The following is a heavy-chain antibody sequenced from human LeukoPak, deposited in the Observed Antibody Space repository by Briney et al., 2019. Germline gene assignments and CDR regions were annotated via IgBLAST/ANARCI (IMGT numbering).Heavy chain of an antibody. CDR2: ISYIGST. Sequence: SETLSLTCAVSADSFSSHYWTWIRQPPGKGLEWIGYISYIGSTNCNPSLKSRVTISIDTSRNQFSLRLSSVTAADTAVYYCARDLVTVTKGFDIWGQGTMVSVSS. D-gene: IGHD4-17*01. CDR3: ARDLVTVTKGFDI. V-gene: IGHV4-59*11. J-gene: IGHJ3*02. CDR1: ADSFSSHY.